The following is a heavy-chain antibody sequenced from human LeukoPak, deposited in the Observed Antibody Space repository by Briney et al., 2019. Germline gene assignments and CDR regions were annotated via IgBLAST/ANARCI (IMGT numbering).Heavy chain of an antibody. Sequence: SVKVSCKASGGTFSSYAISWVRQAPGQGLEWMGRIIPILGIANYAQKFQGRVTITADKSTSTAYMELSSPRSEDTAVYYCARAGTEYYYDSSGYPDYWGQGTLVTVSS. J-gene: IGHJ4*02. CDR3: ARAGTEYYYDSSGYPDY. CDR2: IIPILGIA. CDR1: GGTFSSYA. V-gene: IGHV1-69*04. D-gene: IGHD3-22*01.